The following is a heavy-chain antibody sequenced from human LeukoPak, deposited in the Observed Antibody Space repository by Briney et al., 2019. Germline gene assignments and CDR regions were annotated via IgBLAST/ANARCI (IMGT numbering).Heavy chain of an antibody. CDR3: ARLNYYDSGDY. CDR1: GGSISSYY. Sequence: PSETLSLTCTVSGGSISSYYWSWIRQPPGKGLEWIGYIYYSGSTNYNPSLKSRVTISVDTSKNQFSLKLSSVTAADTAVYYCARLNYYDSGDYWGQGTLVTVSS. V-gene: IGHV4-59*08. J-gene: IGHJ4*02. D-gene: IGHD3-22*01. CDR2: IYYSGST.